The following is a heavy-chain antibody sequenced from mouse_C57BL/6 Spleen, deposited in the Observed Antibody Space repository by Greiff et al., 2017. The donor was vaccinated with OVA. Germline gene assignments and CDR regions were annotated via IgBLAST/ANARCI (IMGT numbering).Heavy chain of an antibody. CDR3: ARTLYGNWDYYAMDY. J-gene: IGHJ4*01. V-gene: IGHV5-17*01. D-gene: IGHD2-1*01. Sequence: EVQGVESGGGLVKPGGSLKLSCAASGFTFSDYGMHWVRQAPEKGLEWVAYISSGSSTIYYADTVKGRFTISRDNAKNTLFLQMTSLRSEDTAMYYCARTLYGNWDYYAMDYWGQGTSVTVSS. CDR2: ISSGSSTI. CDR1: GFTFSDYG.